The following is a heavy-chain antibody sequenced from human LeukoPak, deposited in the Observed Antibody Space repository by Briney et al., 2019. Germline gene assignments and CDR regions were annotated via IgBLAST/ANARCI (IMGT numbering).Heavy chain of an antibody. V-gene: IGHV4-59*01. CDR1: GGSINSYY. J-gene: IGHJ4*02. D-gene: IGHD6-13*01. CDR2: IYHSGST. Sequence: PSETLSLTCTVSGGSINSYYWSWIRQPPGKGLEWIGYIYHSGSTNYNPSLKSRVTISLDTSKNQFSLKMTSVTAADTAVYYCARVFGVAAAGYFDSWGQGTQVPVSS. CDR3: ARVFGVAAAGYFDS.